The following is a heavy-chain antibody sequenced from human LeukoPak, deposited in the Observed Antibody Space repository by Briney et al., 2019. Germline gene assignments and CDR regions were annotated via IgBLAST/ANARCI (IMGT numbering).Heavy chain of an antibody. CDR3: ARVMYYYGSGYNYFDY. CDR2: IYYSGST. J-gene: IGHJ4*02. Sequence: SETLSLTCAVSGYSISSSNWWGWIRQPPGKGLEWIGYIYYSGSTNYNPSLKSRVTISVDTSKNQFSLKLSSVTAADTAVYYCARVMYYYGSGYNYFDYWGQGTLVTVSS. D-gene: IGHD3-10*01. CDR1: GYSISSSNW. V-gene: IGHV4-28*03.